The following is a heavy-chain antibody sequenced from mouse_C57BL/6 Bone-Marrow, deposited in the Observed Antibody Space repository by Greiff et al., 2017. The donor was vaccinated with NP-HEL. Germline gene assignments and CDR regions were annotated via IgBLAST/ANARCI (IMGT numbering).Heavy chain of an antibody. CDR1: GYAFSSSW. J-gene: IGHJ4*01. V-gene: IGHV1-82*01. CDR3: ASITTVVGSYYAMDY. Sequence: QVQLKESGPELVKPGASVKISCKASGYAFSSSWMNWVKQRPGKGLEWIGRIYPGDGDTNYNGKFKGKATLTADKSSSTAYMQLSSLTSEDSAVYFCASITTVVGSYYAMDYWGQGTSVTVSS. D-gene: IGHD1-1*01. CDR2: IYPGDGDT.